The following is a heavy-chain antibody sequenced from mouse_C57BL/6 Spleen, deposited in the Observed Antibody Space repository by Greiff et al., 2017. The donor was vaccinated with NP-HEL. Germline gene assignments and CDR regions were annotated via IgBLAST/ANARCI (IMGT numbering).Heavy chain of an antibody. Sequence: DVMLVESGGGLVKPGGSLTLSCAASGFTFSDYGMHWVRQAPEKGLEWVAYISSGSSTIYYADTVKGRFTISRDNAKNTLFLQMSSLRSEDTAKYYCARPRGSSYYAMDYWGQGTSVTVSS. CDR2: ISSGSSTI. V-gene: IGHV5-17*01. CDR3: ARPRGSSYYAMDY. J-gene: IGHJ4*01. CDR1: GFTFSDYG. D-gene: IGHD1-1*01.